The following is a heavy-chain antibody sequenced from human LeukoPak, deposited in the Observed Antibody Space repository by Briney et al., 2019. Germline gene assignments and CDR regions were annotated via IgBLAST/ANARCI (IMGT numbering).Heavy chain of an antibody. CDR3: TRHPRPSGISNIDY. Sequence: PGGSLRLSCAASGFTFSCYAMSWVRQAPGKGLEWVSASSGSGGSTYYADSVKGRFTISRDNSKNTAYLQLNSLKTEDTAVYYCTRHPRPSGISNIDYWGQGTLVTVSS. J-gene: IGHJ4*02. CDR2: SSGSGGST. V-gene: IGHV3-23*01. D-gene: IGHD3-3*01. CDR1: GFTFSCYA.